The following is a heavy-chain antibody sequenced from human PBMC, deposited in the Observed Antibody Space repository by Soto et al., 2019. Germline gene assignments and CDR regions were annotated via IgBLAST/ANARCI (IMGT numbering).Heavy chain of an antibody. D-gene: IGHD5-18*01. CDR1: GGTFSSYA. CDR3: ARNSYGYLSYYYYGMDV. CDR2: IIPIFGTA. Sequence: SVKVSCKASGGTFSSYAISWVRQAPGQGLERMGGIIPIFGTANYAQKFQGRVTITADESTSTAYMELSSLRSEDTAVYYCARNSYGYLSYYYYGMDVWGQGTTVTVSS. V-gene: IGHV1-69*13. J-gene: IGHJ6*02.